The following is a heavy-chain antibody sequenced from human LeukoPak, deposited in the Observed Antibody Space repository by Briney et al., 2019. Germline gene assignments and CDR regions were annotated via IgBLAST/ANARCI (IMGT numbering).Heavy chain of an antibody. V-gene: IGHV5-51*03. CDR2: IYPGDSDT. J-gene: IGHJ6*03. CDR3: ARVYGSSRDPYYYMDV. Sequence: GESLKISCKGSGYSFTSYWIGWVRQMPGKGLEWMGIIYPGDSDTRYSPSFQGQVTISADKSISTAYLQWSSLKASDTAMYYCARVYGSSRDPYYYMDVWGKGTTVTVSS. CDR1: GYSFTSYW. D-gene: IGHD6-13*01.